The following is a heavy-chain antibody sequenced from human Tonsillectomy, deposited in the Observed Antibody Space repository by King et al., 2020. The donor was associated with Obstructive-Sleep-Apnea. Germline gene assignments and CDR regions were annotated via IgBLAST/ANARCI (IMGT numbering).Heavy chain of an antibody. J-gene: IGHJ4*02. D-gene: IGHD6-19*01. Sequence: GQLVQSGGGVVQPGRSLRLSCAASGFTFSNYGMHWVRQAPGKGLEWVAFIRYDGSNKYYGDSVKGRFTISRDNSRNTQYLQMNSLRPEDTAVYYCARGSYSSGWEGDYWGQGTLVIVSS. CDR2: IRYDGSNK. V-gene: IGHV3-30*02. CDR3: ARGSYSSGWEGDY. CDR1: GFTFSNYG.